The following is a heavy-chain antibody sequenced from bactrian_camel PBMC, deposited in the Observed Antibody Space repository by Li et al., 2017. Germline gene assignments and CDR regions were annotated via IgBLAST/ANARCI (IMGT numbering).Heavy chain of an antibody. CDR1: GFTFSTYP. D-gene: IGHD5*01. J-gene: IGHJ4*01. CDR2: INGAGSST. V-gene: IGHV3S40*01. Sequence: VQLVESGGGLVQPGGSLTLSCAGSGFTFSTYPMNWVRQAPGKGLEWVSTINGAGSSTYYAESVKGRFTISRDNGKNTVYLQMNALKPEDTAVYYCVDDLDYTLGGQGTQVTVS.